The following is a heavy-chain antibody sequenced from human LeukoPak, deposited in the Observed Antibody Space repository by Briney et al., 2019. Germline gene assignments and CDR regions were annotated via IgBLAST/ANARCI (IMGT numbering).Heavy chain of an antibody. CDR1: GDSINTYY. J-gene: IGHJ4*02. CDR2: IYYRVTS. Sequence: SETLSLTCTVSGDSINTYYWSWIRQPPGKGLEWIGYIYYRVTSDYNPSLKSRVTMSVDMSTSQISLKLSSVTAADTAVYYCARAVGGDGSGSLWGPGTLVTVSS. CDR3: ARAVGGDGSGSL. D-gene: IGHD3-10*01. V-gene: IGHV4-59*01.